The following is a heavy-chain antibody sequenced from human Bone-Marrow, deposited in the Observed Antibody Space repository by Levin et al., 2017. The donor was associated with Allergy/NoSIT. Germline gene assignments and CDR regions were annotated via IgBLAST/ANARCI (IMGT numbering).Heavy chain of an antibody. J-gene: IGHJ3*01. V-gene: IGHV3-30*03. CDR1: KFTFSTYG. CDR3: ARWGADAFDL. Sequence: PGGSLRLSCAASKFTFSTYGMHWVRRSPGMGLDWVAVISHDASTKYYADSVKGRFIISRDNSKNTLFLQMNSLRPEDTAVYYCARWGADAFDLWGQGTMVTVSS. D-gene: IGHD1-26*01. CDR2: ISHDASTK.